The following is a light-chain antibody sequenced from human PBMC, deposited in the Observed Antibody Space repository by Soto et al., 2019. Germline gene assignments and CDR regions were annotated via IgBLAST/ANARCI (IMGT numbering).Light chain of an antibody. Sequence: DIQMTQSPSSLSASVGDRVSITCRASQGIGNSVAWLQQKPGKAPKSLIYGASKLLSGVPSRFSGTGYGTDFTLTISSLQPEDFATYYCQHYNNYPITFGGGTKVEIK. V-gene: IGKV1-16*01. CDR2: GAS. J-gene: IGKJ4*01. CDR3: QHYNNYPIT. CDR1: QGIGNS.